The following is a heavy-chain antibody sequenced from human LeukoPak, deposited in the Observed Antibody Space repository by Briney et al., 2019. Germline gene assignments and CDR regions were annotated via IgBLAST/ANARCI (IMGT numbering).Heavy chain of an antibody. CDR3: ARTRGYFDWLLGY. Sequence: GGSLRLSCAASGFTFSNYAMSWVRQAPGKGLEWVSGSGRSTYYADSVKGRFTISRDNAKNSLYLQMNSLRAEDTAVYYCARTRGYFDWLLGYWGQGTLVTVSS. J-gene: IGHJ4*02. V-gene: IGHV3-23*01. CDR1: GFTFSNYA. D-gene: IGHD3-9*01. CDR2: SGRST.